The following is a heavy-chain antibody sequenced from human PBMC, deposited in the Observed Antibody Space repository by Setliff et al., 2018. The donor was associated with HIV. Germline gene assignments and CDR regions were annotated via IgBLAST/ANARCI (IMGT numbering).Heavy chain of an antibody. V-gene: IGHV3-20*04. D-gene: IGHD2-21*02. CDR1: GLLVSRNY. CDR3: ARGVLITKRVTQTGGYYYYTDV. Sequence: PGGSLRLSCAASGLLVSRNYINWVRQAPGNGSSTGDADFVKGRFTISRDNAKNSLYLQMNSLGAEDTALYYCARGVLITKRVTQTGGYYYYTDVWGKGTTVTVSS. J-gene: IGHJ6*03. CDR2: SST.